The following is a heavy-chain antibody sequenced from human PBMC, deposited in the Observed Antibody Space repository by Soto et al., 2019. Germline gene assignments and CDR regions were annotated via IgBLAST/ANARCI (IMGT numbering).Heavy chain of an antibody. CDR2: IYWDNDK. V-gene: IGHV2-5*02. Sequence: QITLKESGPTLVKPTQTLTLTCSFSGFSLSTTGVGVGWIRQSPGKALEWLAIIYWDNDKRYSPSLKSRVTITKDTSKKQVVLTVTTMDPVGTVTYYCARSLWFGELHWGQGALVTVSS. D-gene: IGHD3-10*01. CDR1: GFSLSTTGVG. J-gene: IGHJ4*02. CDR3: ARSLWFGELH.